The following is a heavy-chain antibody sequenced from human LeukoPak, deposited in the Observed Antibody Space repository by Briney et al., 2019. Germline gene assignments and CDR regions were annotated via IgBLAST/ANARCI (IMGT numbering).Heavy chain of an antibody. CDR1: GGSISSSNW. V-gene: IGHV4-4*02. J-gene: IGHJ3*02. Sequence: PSETLSLTCAVSGGSISSSNWWSWVRQPPGKGLEWIGEIYHSGSTNYNPSLKSRVTISVDKSKNQFSLKLSSVTAADTAVYYCARKYARTYYYGSGSSQAAFDIWGQGTMVTVSS. D-gene: IGHD3-10*01. CDR2: IYHSGST. CDR3: ARKYARTYYYGSGSSQAAFDI.